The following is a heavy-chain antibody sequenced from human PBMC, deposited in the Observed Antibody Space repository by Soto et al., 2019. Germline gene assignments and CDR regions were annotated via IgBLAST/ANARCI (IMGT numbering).Heavy chain of an antibody. Sequence: QLTLNESGPALAEPTEPLTLTCSFSGFSLTTSGVGVGWLRRSPGTVLECLGFIYWDDDKRYKPSLKNRLTISKDPSKNQPVLSLTYMEPVDTATSFCADRATYRPYWEVGYFDTWDQGTLVTVS. CDR1: GFSLTTSGVG. V-gene: IGHV2-5*02. D-gene: IGHD1-26*01. CDR2: IYWDDDK. J-gene: IGHJ5*02. CDR3: ADRATYRPYWEVGYFDT.